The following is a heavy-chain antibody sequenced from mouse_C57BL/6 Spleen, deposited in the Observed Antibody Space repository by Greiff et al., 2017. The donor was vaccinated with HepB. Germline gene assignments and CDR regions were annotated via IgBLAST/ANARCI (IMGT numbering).Heavy chain of an antibody. CDR2: IDPENGDT. V-gene: IGHV14-4*01. J-gene: IGHJ4*01. D-gene: IGHD2-1*01. CDR3: TTGGNYVYYAMDY. Sequence: EVQLQESGAELVRPGASVKLSCTASGFNIKDDYMHWVKQRPEQGLEWIGWIDPENGDTEYASKFQGKATITADTSSNTAYLQLSSLTSEDTAVYYCTTGGNYVYYAMDYWGQGTSVTVSS. CDR1: GFNIKDDY.